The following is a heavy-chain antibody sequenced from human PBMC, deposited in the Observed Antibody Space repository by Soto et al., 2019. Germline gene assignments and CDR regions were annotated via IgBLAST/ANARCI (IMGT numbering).Heavy chain of an antibody. Sequence: EVQLLESGGGLVQPGGSPRLSCAASGFTFSSYAMSWVRQAPGKGLEWVSAISGSGGSTYYADSVKGRFTISRDNSKNTLYLQMNSLRAEDTAVYYCATDFGGYSYGYFYWGQGTLVTVSS. D-gene: IGHD5-18*01. CDR1: GFTFSSYA. V-gene: IGHV3-23*01. CDR3: ATDFGGYSYGYFY. CDR2: ISGSGGST. J-gene: IGHJ4*02.